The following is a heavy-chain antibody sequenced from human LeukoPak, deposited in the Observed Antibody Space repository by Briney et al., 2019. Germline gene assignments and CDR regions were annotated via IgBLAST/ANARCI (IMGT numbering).Heavy chain of an antibody. J-gene: IGHJ4*02. Sequence: GGSLRLSCAASGFTFDAYAIHWVRQAPGKGLEWVCLINWNGLSAYYSDSVKGRFTISRDDSKNSLYLQMNSLRIEDTALYYCAKDRSIAAAGVDYWGQGTQVTVSS. CDR1: GFTFDAYA. CDR3: AKDRSIAAAGVDY. D-gene: IGHD6-13*01. CDR2: INWNGLSA. V-gene: IGHV3-43D*03.